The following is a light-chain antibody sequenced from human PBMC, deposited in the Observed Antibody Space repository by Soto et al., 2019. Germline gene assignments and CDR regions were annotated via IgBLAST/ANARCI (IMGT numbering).Light chain of an antibody. V-gene: IGLV1-36*01. CDR3: AAWDDSLNDWV. CDR1: TSNIGNNA. J-gene: IGLJ3*02. CDR2: YDD. Sequence: QSVLTQPPSVSDAPRQRVTISCSGSTSNIGNNAVNWYQQLPGKAPKLLIYYDDLLPSGVSDRFSGSKSGTSASLAISGLQSGDEADYYCAAWDDSLNDWVFGGGTKVTVL.